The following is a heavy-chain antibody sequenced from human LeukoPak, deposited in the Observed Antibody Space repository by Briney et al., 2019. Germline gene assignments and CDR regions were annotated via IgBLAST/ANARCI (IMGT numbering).Heavy chain of an antibody. CDR2: ISYDGSNK. CDR1: GFSFSSYG. CDR3: AKGFLMVRGVSSHFDY. D-gene: IGHD3-10*01. V-gene: IGHV3-30*18. Sequence: PGRSLRLSCAASGFSFSSYGMHWVRQAPGKGLEWVAVISYDGSNKYYTDSVKGRFSISRDNSKNPLYLQMNSLRAEDMAVYYCAKGFLMVRGVSSHFDYWGQGTLVTVSS. J-gene: IGHJ4*02.